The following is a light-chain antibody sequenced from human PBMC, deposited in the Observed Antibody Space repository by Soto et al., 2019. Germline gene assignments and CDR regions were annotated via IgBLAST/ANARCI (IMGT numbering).Light chain of an antibody. V-gene: IGLV2-14*01. Sequence: QSALTQPASVSGSLGQSVTISCTGTSNDIGAFNFVSWYQQHPGKAPKVILYEVNSRPSGVSDRFSGSKSGNTASLTISGLQVEAEADYYCNAYRSSSARVFGGGTKLTVL. CDR2: EVN. CDR3: NAYRSSSARV. CDR1: SNDIGAFNF. J-gene: IGLJ3*02.